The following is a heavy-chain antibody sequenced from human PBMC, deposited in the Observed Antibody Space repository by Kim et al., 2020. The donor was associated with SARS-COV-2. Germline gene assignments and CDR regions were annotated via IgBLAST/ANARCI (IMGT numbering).Heavy chain of an antibody. D-gene: IGHD3-10*01. CDR3: AKDMDITMVRGGGAFDI. J-gene: IGHJ3*02. Sequence: GGSLRLSCAASGFTFGDYAMHWVRQAPGKGLEWVSGISWNSGSIGYADSVKGRFTISRDNAKNSLYLQMNSLRAEDTALYYCAKDMDITMVRGGGAFDIWGQGTMVTVSS. CDR1: GFTFGDYA. CDR2: ISWNSGSI. V-gene: IGHV3-9*01.